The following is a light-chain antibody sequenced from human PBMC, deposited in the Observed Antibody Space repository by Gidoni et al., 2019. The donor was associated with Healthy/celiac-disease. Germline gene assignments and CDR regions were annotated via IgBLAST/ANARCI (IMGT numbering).Light chain of an antibody. V-gene: IGLV3-19*01. CDR1: SLRSYY. CDR3: NSRDSSGNHP. Sequence: SSELTQDPDASVALGQTVRITCQGDSLRSYYASWYQQKPGQAPVLVIYGKNNRPSGIPDRFSGSSSGNTASLTITGAQAEDEADYYCNSRDSSGNHPFGGGTKLTVL. J-gene: IGLJ3*02. CDR2: GKN.